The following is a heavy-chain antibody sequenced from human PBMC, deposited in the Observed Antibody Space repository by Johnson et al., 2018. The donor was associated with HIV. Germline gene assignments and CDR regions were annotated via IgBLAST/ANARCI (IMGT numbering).Heavy chain of an antibody. Sequence: VQLVESGGGLVQPGGSLRLSCAASGFTVSSNYMSWVRQPPGKGLEWVSDINWNGGSTGYADSVKGRFTVSRDNAKNSLYLRMNSLRAEDTALYYCARAVGYSGSGSAFDIWGQGTRVTVSS. V-gene: IGHV3-20*04. CDR3: ARAVGYSGSGSAFDI. J-gene: IGHJ3*02. CDR1: GFTVSSNY. D-gene: IGHD3-10*01. CDR2: INWNGGST.